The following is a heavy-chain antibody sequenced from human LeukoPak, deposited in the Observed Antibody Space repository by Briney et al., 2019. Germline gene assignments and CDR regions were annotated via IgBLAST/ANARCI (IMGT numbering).Heavy chain of an antibody. D-gene: IGHD3-10*01. CDR1: GYSFTSYW. CDR3: ARLNVSYYYGSGPWFDP. J-gene: IGHJ5*02. V-gene: IGHV5-51*01. CDR2: IYPGDSDT. Sequence: GESLKISCKGSGYSFTSYWIGWVRQMPGKGLEWMGIIYPGDSDTRYSPSFQGQVTISADKSISTAYLQWSSLKASDTAMYYCARLNVSYYYGSGPWFDPWGQGTLVTVSS.